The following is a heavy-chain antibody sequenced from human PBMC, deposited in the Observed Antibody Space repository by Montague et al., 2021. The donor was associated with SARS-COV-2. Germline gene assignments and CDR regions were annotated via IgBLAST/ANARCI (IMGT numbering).Heavy chain of an antibody. CDR3: ARAYCGGDCYFYWYFDL. D-gene: IGHD2-21*02. Sequence: CVISGDSVSSNIATWNWIRQSPSRGLEWLGRTYYRSKWYNDYAVSVKSRVIINPDTSNNRISLQLNSVTPEDTAVYYCARAYCGGDCYFYWYFDLWGRGTQVTVSS. CDR2: TYYRSKWYN. J-gene: IGHJ2*01. V-gene: IGHV6-1*01. CDR1: GDSVSSNIAT.